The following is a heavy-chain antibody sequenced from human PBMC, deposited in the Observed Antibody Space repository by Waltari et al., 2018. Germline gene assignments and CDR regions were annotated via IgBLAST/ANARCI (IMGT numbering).Heavy chain of an antibody. J-gene: IGHJ6*03. Sequence: QVQLQESGPGLVKPSETLSLTRTVSGGSISSYHWRWIRQPPGKGLEWIWYIYYSGSTNYNPSLKSRVTISVDTSKNQFSLKLSSVTAADTAVYYCARSVIDPYYDFFSYYMDVWGKGTTVTVSS. V-gene: IGHV4-59*01. CDR3: ARSVIDPYYDFFSYYMDV. D-gene: IGHD3-3*01. CDR2: IYYSGST. CDR1: GGSISSYH.